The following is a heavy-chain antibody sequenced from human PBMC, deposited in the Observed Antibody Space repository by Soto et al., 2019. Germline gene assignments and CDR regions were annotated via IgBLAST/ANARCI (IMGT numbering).Heavy chain of an antibody. CDR3: ATPQEIVVGPPGIGASSGLGSSELDY. CDR1: GGVFRNYA. CDR2: IIPMFHTS. J-gene: IGHJ4*02. V-gene: IGHV1-69*01. D-gene: IGHD2-2*02. Sequence: QVQLVQSGAEVKKPGSSVKVSCKAYGGVFRNYAISWVRPGPGQGLEWMGGIIPMFHTSNFAQRVQGRLTMTADVTTGTGYMDRGSRISEDMAVYFCATPQEIVVGPPGIGASSGLGSSELDYWGQGTLVTVSS.